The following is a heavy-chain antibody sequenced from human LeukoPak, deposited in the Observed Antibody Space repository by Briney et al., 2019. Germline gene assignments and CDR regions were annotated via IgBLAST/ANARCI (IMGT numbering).Heavy chain of an antibody. CDR1: GFTFSNYA. CDR2: VWYDGSYK. J-gene: IGHJ3*02. CDR3: ARGNSDAFDI. D-gene: IGHD4-23*01. V-gene: IGHV3-33*01. Sequence: GGSLRLSCAASGFTFSNYAMHWVRQAPGKGLEWMAIVWYDGSYKYYADSVKGRFTISRDNSKNTLYLQVNSLTAEDTAVYYCARGNSDAFDIWGHGTMVTVSS.